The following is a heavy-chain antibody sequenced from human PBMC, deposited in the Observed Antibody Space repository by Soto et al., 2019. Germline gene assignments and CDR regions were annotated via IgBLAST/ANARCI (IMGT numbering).Heavy chain of an antibody. Sequence: QVQLVQSGAEVKKPGASVKVSCKASGYTFTSYGLSWVRQAPGQGLEWMGWINGYTGNTYYAQKFQGIVTMTTDTSTNTAYLDLWTLISDDTAVYYCARYWVTGKGGIDVWGQGTTVTV. CDR3: ARYWVTGKGGIDV. CDR1: GYTFTSYG. V-gene: IGHV1-18*01. J-gene: IGHJ6*01. CDR2: INGYTGNT. D-gene: IGHD2-15*01.